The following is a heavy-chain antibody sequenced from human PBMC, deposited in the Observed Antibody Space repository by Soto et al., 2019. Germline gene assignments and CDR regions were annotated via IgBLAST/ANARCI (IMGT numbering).Heavy chain of an antibody. CDR2: ISSSGSTI. D-gene: IGHD6-13*01. V-gene: IGHV3-11*01. CDR1: GFTFSDYY. J-gene: IGHJ4*02. CDR3: ARDEGSIAAAPGCFDY. Sequence: GASLRLSCAASGFTFSDYYMSWIRQAPGKGLEWVSYISSSGSTIYYADSVKGRFTISRDNAKNSLYLQMNSLRAEDTAVYYCARDEGSIAAAPGCFDYWGQGTLVTVSS.